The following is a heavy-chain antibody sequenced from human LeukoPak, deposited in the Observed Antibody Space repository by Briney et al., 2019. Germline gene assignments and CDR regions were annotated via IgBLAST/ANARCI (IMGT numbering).Heavy chain of an antibody. D-gene: IGHD4-17*01. CDR2: ISYDGSNK. Sequence: PGRSLRLSCAASGFTFSSYGMHWVRQAPGKGLEWVAVISYDGSNKYYADSVKGRFTISRDNSKNTLDLQMNSLRSEDTAVYYCAKERYTGTTVTTEREDYWGQGTLVTVSS. CDR3: AKERYTGTTVTTEREDY. CDR1: GFTFSSYG. J-gene: IGHJ4*02. V-gene: IGHV3-30*18.